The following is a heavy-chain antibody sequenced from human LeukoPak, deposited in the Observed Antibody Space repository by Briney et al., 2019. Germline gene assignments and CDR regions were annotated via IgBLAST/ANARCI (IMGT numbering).Heavy chain of an antibody. Sequence: GGSLRLSCVVSGFTFSIYAMAWVRQAPGKGLEWVSGISDQTYYTDSVRGRFTISRDNSKNTLYLQMNSLRAEDTAVYYCAKGQASVTYKYFFDYWGQGTLVTVSS. CDR2: ISDQT. J-gene: IGHJ4*02. D-gene: IGHD4-17*01. CDR3: AKGQASVTYKYFFDY. CDR1: GFTFSIYA. V-gene: IGHV3-23*01.